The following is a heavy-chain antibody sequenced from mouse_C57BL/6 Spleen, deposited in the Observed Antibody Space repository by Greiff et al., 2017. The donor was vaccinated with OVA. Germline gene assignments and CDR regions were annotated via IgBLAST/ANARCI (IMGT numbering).Heavy chain of an antibody. CDR2: ISSGSSTI. J-gene: IGHJ2*01. CDR3: AIYSNYSYFDY. V-gene: IGHV5-17*01. Sequence: DVHLVESGGGLVKPGGSLKLSCAASGFTFSDYGMHWVRQAPEKGLEWVAYISSGSSTIYYADTVKGRFTISRDNAKNTLFLQMTSLRSEDTAMYYCAIYSNYSYFDYWGQGTTLTVSS. CDR1: GFTFSDYG. D-gene: IGHD2-5*01.